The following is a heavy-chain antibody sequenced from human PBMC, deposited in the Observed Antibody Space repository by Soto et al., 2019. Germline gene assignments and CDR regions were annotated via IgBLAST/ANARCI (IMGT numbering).Heavy chain of an antibody. Sequence: GGSLRLSCAASGFTFSDYVMSWVRQAPGKGLEWVSFISGSGYRTDYADSVKGRFTISRDNSKNTLYLQMNSLRVEDTAVYYCAKDPKPVSGYFGMDVWGQGTTVTVSS. CDR1: GFTFSDYV. D-gene: IGHD6-25*01. J-gene: IGHJ6*02. CDR3: AKDPKPVSGYFGMDV. CDR2: ISGSGYRT. V-gene: IGHV3-23*01.